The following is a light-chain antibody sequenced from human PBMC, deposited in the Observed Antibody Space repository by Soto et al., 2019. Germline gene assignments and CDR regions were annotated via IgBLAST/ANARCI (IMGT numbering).Light chain of an antibody. CDR1: SRDVGGYNF. CDR3: SSYTSSYTYV. J-gene: IGLJ1*01. Sequence: QSVLPQHAPLSGSPGPSVTISCAGTSRDVGGYNFVSWYQQHPGKAPQLMIYDVSSRPSGVSNRFSGSKSGNTASLTISGLQAEDEADYYCSSYTSSYTYVFGTGTKVTVL. V-gene: IGLV2-14*03. CDR2: DVS.